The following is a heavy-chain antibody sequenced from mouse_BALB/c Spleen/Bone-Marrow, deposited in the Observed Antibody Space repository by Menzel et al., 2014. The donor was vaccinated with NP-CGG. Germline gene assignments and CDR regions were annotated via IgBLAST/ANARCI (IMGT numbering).Heavy chain of an antibody. CDR1: GYTFSSYW. Sequence: VKLQESGAELMKPGASVKISCKATGYTFSSYWIEWVKQRPGHGLEWIGEISPGSGSTNYNEKFKGKATFTADTSSNATYVQLSSLTSEDYDVYYCERHCYGSSHFAYWGQGTLVTVSA. V-gene: IGHV1-9*01. CDR3: ERHCYGSSHFAY. J-gene: IGHJ3*01. D-gene: IGHD1-1*01. CDR2: ISPGSGST.